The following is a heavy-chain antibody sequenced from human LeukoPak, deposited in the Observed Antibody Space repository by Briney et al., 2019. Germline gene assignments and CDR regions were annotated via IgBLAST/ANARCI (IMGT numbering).Heavy chain of an antibody. CDR1: GFTVSSNY. D-gene: IGHD4-17*01. Sequence: PGGSLRLSCAASGFTVSSNYMSWVRQAPGKGLEWVSVIYSGGSTYYADSVKGRFTISRDNSKNTLCLQMNSLRAEDTAVYYCARGRDTVTLDYWGQGTLVTVSS. CDR3: ARGRDTVTLDY. J-gene: IGHJ4*02. CDR2: IYSGGST. V-gene: IGHV3-53*01.